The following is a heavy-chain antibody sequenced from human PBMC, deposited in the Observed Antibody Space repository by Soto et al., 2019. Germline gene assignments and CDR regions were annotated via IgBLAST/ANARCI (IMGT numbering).Heavy chain of an antibody. Sequence: GGSLRLSCAASGFTFSSYAMSWVRQAPGKGLEWVSAISGSGGSTYYADSVKGRFTISRDNSKNTLYLQMNSLRSEDTAVYYCARVVRGGPSAPWGQGTLVTVSS. CDR3: ARVVRGGPSAP. D-gene: IGHD3-10*01. V-gene: IGHV3-23*01. CDR2: ISGSGGST. CDR1: GFTFSSYA. J-gene: IGHJ5*02.